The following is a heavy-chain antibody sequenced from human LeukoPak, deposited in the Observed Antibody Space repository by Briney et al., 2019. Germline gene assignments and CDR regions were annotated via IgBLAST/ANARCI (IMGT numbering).Heavy chain of an antibody. CDR1: GFTFSTYA. CDR2: ISYDGSNR. CDR3: ARDLAYCSGGSCYNPTIFDY. V-gene: IGHV3-30*04. J-gene: IGHJ4*02. Sequence: GGSLRLSCAASGFTFSTYAMHWVRQAPGKGLEWVAVISYDGSNRYYADSVKGRFTISRDNAKNSLYLQMNSLRAEDTAVYYCARDLAYCSGGSCYNPTIFDYWGQGTLVTVSS. D-gene: IGHD2-15*01.